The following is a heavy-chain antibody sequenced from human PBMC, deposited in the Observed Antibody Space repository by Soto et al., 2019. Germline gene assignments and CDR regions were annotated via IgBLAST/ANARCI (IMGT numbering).Heavy chain of an antibody. D-gene: IGHD4-17*01. CDR2: IYYSGNT. V-gene: IGHV4-30-4*01. J-gene: IGHJ1*01. Sequence: QVQLQESGPGLVKPSQTLSLTCTVSGGSISSGDYYWSWIRQPPGKGLEWIGYIYYSGNTYYNPSHQSRVTISVDTSKNQFSLRLISVTAADTAIYYCASAITVTSRFFQHWGQGTLVTVSS. CDR1: GGSISSGDYY. CDR3: ASAITVTSRFFQH.